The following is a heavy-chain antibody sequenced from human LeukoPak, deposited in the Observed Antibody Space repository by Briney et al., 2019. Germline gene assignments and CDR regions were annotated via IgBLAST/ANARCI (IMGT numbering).Heavy chain of an antibody. CDR2: INPNIGGT. Sequence: ASVKFSCKASGYTFTGYNMHWVRHAPGQGLEWMGWINPNIGGTNYAQKFQCRVTMTRDTSISTAYVELRRLRSGDTAVYYCARTDSSAWIDYWGQGTVDTVSS. J-gene: IGHJ4*02. CDR1: GYTFTGYN. D-gene: IGHD6-19*01. V-gene: IGHV1-2*02. CDR3: ARTDSSAWIDY.